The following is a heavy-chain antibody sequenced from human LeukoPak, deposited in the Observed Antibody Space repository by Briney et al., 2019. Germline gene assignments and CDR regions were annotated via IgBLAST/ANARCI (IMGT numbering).Heavy chain of an antibody. CDR2: INLSGGST. CDR1: GYTFTSYH. J-gene: IGHJ4*02. CDR3: ARDYVDDIPMIKDY. V-gene: IGHV1-46*01. Sequence: ASVKVSCKASGYTFTSYHMHWVRQAPGQGLEWMGKINLSGGSTTYAQKFQGRVTMTRDTSTSTVYMELSSLRSDDTAVYYCARDYVDDIPMIKDYWGQGTLVTVSS. D-gene: IGHD2-8*01.